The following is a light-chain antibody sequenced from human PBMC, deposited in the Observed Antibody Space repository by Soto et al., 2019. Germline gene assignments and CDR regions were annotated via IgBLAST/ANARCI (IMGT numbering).Light chain of an antibody. Sequence: QSALTPPASVSGSPGQSITISCTGTSSDVGGYNYVSWYQQHPGKAPKLMIYDVSNRPSGVSNRFSGSKSGNTASLTISGLQAEDEADYYCSSYTSSSTYVVFGGGTKLTLL. V-gene: IGLV2-14*01. CDR2: DVS. J-gene: IGLJ2*01. CDR1: SSDVGGYNY. CDR3: SSYTSSSTYVV.